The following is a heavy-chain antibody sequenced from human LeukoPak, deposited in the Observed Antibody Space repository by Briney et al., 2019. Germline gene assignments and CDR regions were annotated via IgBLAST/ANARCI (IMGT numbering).Heavy chain of an antibody. D-gene: IGHD3-16*01. V-gene: IGHV3-74*01. CDR3: RTYRWGDSFEY. CDR1: GITFSTYW. CDR2: INSYGSST. J-gene: IGHJ4*02. Sequence: YPGGSLRLSCAASGITFSTYWMQWVRQDPGKGLVWASHINSYGSSTAYADSVKGRFTISRDNAKKTLYLQMNSLRVEDTAIYYCRTYRWGDSFEYWGQGTLVTVSS.